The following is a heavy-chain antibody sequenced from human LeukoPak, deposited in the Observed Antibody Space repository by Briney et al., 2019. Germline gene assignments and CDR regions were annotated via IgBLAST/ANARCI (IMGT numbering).Heavy chain of an antibody. D-gene: IGHD3-10*01. CDR1: GYTFTSYD. CDR3: ARKAMVRGVISGFYMDV. J-gene: IGHJ6*03. V-gene: IGHV1-8*03. CDR2: MNPNSGNT. Sequence: AASVKVSCKASGYTFTSYDINWVRQATGQGLEWMGWMNPNSGNTGYAQKFQGRVTITRNTSISTAYMELSSLRSDDTAVYYCARKAMVRGVISGFYMDVWGKGTTVTISS.